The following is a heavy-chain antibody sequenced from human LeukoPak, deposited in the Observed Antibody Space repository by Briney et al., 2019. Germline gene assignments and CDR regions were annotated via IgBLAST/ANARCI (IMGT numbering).Heavy chain of an antibody. CDR3: ARVYGGAGLLWFGELWADY. V-gene: IGHV4-59*01. J-gene: IGHJ4*02. CDR2: IYYSGST. Sequence: LKTLSLTCTVSGGSISSYYWSWIRQPPGKGLEWIGYIYYSGSTNYNPSLKSRVTISVDTSKNQFSLKLSSVTAADTAVYYCARVYGGAGLLWFGELWADYWGQGTLVTVSS. CDR1: GGSISSYY. D-gene: IGHD3-10*01.